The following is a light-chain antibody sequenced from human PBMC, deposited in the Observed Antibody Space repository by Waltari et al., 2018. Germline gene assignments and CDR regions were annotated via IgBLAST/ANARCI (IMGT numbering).Light chain of an antibody. CDR1: SSDVGSYNR. CDR3: SSYTSSSTLV. V-gene: IGLV2-18*02. J-gene: IGLJ2*01. CDR2: EVS. Sequence: QSALTQPPSVSGSPGQSVTISCTGTSSDVGSYNRVSWYQQSPGTAPKLMLYEVSNRPSGVPDRFSGSKSGNTASLTISGLQAEDEADYYCSSYTSSSTLVFGGGTKLTVL.